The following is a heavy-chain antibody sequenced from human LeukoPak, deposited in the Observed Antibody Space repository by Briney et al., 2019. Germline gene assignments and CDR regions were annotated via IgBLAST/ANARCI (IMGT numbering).Heavy chain of an antibody. CDR1: GFTFSSYA. D-gene: IGHD3-16*01. Sequence: GRSLRLSCAASGFTFSSYAMHWVRQAPGKGLEWVAVILYDGSNKNYADPVKGRFTISRDNSKNTLYLQMNSLRAEDTAVYYCARDFTGRYYYMDVWGKGTTVTVSS. CDR3: ARDFTGRYYYMDV. V-gene: IGHV3-30*04. J-gene: IGHJ6*03. CDR2: ILYDGSNK.